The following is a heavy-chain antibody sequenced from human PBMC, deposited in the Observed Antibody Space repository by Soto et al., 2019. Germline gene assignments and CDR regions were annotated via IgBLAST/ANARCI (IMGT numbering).Heavy chain of an antibody. CDR2: IWYDGSNK. CDR3: ARDGPWNDYGDYFDY. V-gene: IGHV3-33*01. CDR1: GFTFSSYG. J-gene: IGHJ4*02. D-gene: IGHD4-17*01. Sequence: QVQLVESGGGVVQPGRSLRLSCAASGFTFSSYGMHWVRQAPGKGLEWVAVIWYDGSNKYYADSVKGRFTISRDNSKNTLYLQMNSLRAEDTAVYYCARDGPWNDYGDYFDYWCQGTLVTVSS.